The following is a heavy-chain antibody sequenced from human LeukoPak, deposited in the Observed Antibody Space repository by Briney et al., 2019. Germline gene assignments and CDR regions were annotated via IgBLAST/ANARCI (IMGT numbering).Heavy chain of an antibody. V-gene: IGHV7-4-1*02. CDR1: GYTFTTYA. Sequence: ASVKVSCKASGYTFTTYAMNWVRQAPGQGLEWMGWINTNTGNPAYAQGFTGRFVFSLDTSVSTAYLQISSLKADATAVYYCAREVAIGRAAMEGLLHWGQGTLVTVSS. J-gene: IGHJ4*02. CDR2: INTNTGNP. D-gene: IGHD5-18*01. CDR3: AREVAIGRAAMEGLLH.